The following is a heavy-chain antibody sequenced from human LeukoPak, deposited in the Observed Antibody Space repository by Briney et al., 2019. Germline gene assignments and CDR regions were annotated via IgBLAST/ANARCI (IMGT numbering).Heavy chain of an antibody. CDR2: INHSGST. CDR3: ARHATYYYYMDV. J-gene: IGHJ6*03. Sequence: SETLSLTCAVYGGSFSGYYWSWIRQPPGKGLEWIGEINHSGSTYYNPSLKSRVTISVDTSKNQFSLKLSSVTAADTAVYYCARHATYYYYMDVWGKGTTVTISS. V-gene: IGHV4-34*01. CDR1: GGSFSGYY.